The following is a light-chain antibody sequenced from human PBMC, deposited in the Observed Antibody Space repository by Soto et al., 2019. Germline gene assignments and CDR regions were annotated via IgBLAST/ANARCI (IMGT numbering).Light chain of an antibody. V-gene: IGLV2-11*01. CDR1: SSDVGAYNY. CDR3: CSFAGQDTLGI. Sequence: QSALTQPRSVSGSPGQSVTISCAGTSSDVGAYNYVSWYQQYPGKAPKFIIYDVDKRPSGVPDRFSGSKSGNTASLTISGRQADDEADYYCCSFAGQDTLGIFGGGTRLTVL. CDR2: DVD. J-gene: IGLJ2*01.